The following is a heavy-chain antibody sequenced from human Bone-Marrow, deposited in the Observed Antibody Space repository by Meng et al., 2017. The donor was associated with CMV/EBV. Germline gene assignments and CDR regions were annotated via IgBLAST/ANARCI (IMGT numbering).Heavy chain of an antibody. V-gene: IGHV1-69*10. CDR1: GGLSRTSV. D-gene: IGHD4/OR15-4a*01. J-gene: IGHJ4*02. Sequence: SVKVSCKVSGGLSRTSVISWVRQAPGQGLEWMGGVIGMVGRTNYGQKFQGRVTITADKSTSTAYMELSSLRSEDTAVYYCARGDYFSPPAHWGQGTLVTVSS. CDR3: ARGDYFSPPAH. CDR2: VIGMVGRT.